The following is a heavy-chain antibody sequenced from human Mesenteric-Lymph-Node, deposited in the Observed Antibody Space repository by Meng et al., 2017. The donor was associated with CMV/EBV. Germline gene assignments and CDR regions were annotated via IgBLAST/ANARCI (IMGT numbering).Heavy chain of an antibody. V-gene: IGHV4-39*07. CDR1: GDSISSSNYD. D-gene: IGHD3-3*01. Sequence: SETLSLTCTVSGDSISSSNYDWAWIRQPPGKGLEWIGILYSSGGTYYNPSLESRVSISVDTSKNQFSLQLSSVTAADTAVYYCAANGLRFLEWLSDWGQGTLVTVSS. CDR2: LYSSGGT. J-gene: IGHJ4*02. CDR3: AANGLRFLEWLSD.